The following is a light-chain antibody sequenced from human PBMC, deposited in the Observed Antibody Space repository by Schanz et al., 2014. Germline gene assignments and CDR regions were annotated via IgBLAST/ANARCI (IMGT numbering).Light chain of an antibody. CDR1: QSVTSSY. V-gene: IGKV3-20*01. J-gene: IGKJ2*01. CDR2: GAS. Sequence: EIVLTQSPGTLSLSPGERATLSCRASQSVTSSYLAWYQQKPGQAPRLLIYGASSRATGIPDRFSGSGSGTDFTLTISRLEPEDFAVYYCQQYVSSVYTFGPGTRLAIK. CDR3: QQYVSSVYT.